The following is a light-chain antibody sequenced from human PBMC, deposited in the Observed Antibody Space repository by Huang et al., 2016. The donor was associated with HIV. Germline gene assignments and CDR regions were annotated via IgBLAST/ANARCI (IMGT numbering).Light chain of an antibody. CDR2: DAS. Sequence: EVVMTQSPATLSVSPGQRATLSCRASESISTNLAWYHQKPGQAPRLLIYDASKRATGIPARLRGSGSGTDFTLTITGLQAEDSCFYYCQQYNDWPPLTFGGGTKVEIK. V-gene: IGKV3-15*01. J-gene: IGKJ4*01. CDR3: QQYNDWPPLT. CDR1: ESISTN.